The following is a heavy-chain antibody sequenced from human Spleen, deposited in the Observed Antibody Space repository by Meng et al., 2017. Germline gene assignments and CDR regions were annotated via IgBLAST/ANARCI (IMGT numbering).Heavy chain of an antibody. CDR3: ARVESDTLTGYPDY. V-gene: IGHV3-48*03. CDR1: GFTFSSYE. D-gene: IGHD3-9*01. J-gene: IGHJ4*02. Sequence: GGSLRLSCAASGFTFSSYEMTWVRQAPGKGLEWVTSISSTGTTIYYADSVKGRFTISSDNAKSTLYLQMNSLRAEDTAVYYCARVESDTLTGYPDYWGQGTLVTVSS. CDR2: ISSTGTTI.